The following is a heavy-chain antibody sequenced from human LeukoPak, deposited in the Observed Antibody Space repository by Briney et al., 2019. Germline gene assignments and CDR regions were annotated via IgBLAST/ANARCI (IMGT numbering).Heavy chain of an antibody. D-gene: IGHD5-12*01. J-gene: IGHJ5*02. CDR2: VDPEDGET. CDR3: AVTRMVAMGVWSWFDP. V-gene: IGHV1-69-2*01. Sequence: ASVKVSCKASGYTFTDYYMHWVQQAPGKGLEWMGRVDPEDGETIYAEKFQGRVTITADTSTDTAYMELSSLRSEDTAVYYCAVTRMVAMGVWSWFDPRGQGTLVTVSS. CDR1: GYTFTDYY.